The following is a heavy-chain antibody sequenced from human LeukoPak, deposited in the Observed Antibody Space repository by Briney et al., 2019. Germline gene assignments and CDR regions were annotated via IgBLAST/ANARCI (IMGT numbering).Heavy chain of an antibody. CDR1: GFTFKNYG. CDR3: ASTPCSGGSCYFEYFQH. CDR2: IWYDGSNK. J-gene: IGHJ1*01. V-gene: IGHV3-33*08. D-gene: IGHD2-15*01. Sequence: GGSLRLSCAASGFTFKNYGMHWVRQAPGKGLEWVAVIWYDGSNKYYADSVKGRFTISRDNSKNTVYLQMNSLRAEDTAVYYCASTPCSGGSCYFEYFQHWGQGILVTVSS.